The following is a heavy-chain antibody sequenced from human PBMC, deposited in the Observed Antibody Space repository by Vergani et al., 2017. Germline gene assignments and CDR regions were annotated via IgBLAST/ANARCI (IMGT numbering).Heavy chain of an antibody. CDR3: AKDSRRYCSGGSCYSVDY. V-gene: IGHV3-23*01. CDR1: GFTFSSYA. CDR2: ISGSGGST. D-gene: IGHD2-15*01. Sequence: EVQLLESGGGLVQPGGSLRLSCAASGFTFSSYAMSWVRQAPGKGLEWVSAISGSGGSTYYADSVKGRFTISRDNSKNTLYLQMNSLRAEDTAVYYCAKDSRRYCSGGSCYSVDYWGQGTLVTVSS. J-gene: IGHJ4*02.